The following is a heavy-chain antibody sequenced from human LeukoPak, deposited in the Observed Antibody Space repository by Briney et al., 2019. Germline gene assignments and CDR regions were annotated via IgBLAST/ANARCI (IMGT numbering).Heavy chain of an antibody. D-gene: IGHD4-11*01. J-gene: IGHJ2*01. Sequence: GGSLRLSCAASGFTFSSYEMNWVRQAPGKGLEWVSYISYSGSTIYYADSVKGRFTISRDNAKNSLYLQMNSLRAEDTAVYYCARCPVTTHWYFDLWGRGTLVTVSS. CDR3: ARCPVTTHWYFDL. V-gene: IGHV3-48*03. CDR1: GFTFSSYE. CDR2: ISYSGSTI.